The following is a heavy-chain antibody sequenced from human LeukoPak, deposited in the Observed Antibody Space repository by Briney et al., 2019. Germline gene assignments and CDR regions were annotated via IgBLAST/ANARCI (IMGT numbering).Heavy chain of an antibody. D-gene: IGHD2-15*01. CDR1: GYSFTSYW. Sequence: GESLKISCKGSGYSFTSYWIGWVRQMPGKGLEWMGIIYPGDSDTRYSPSFQGQVTISADKSISTAYLQWSSLKASDTAMYYCAMIEGYCSGGSCYPEAEYFQHWGQGTLVTSPQ. V-gene: IGHV5-51*01. CDR2: IYPGDSDT. J-gene: IGHJ1*01. CDR3: AMIEGYCSGGSCYPEAEYFQH.